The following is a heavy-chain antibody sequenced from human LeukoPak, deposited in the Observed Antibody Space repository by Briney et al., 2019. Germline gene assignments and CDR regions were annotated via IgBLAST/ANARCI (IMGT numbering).Heavy chain of an antibody. CDR1: GFTFSSYA. CDR2: ISYDGSNK. J-gene: IGHJ5*02. D-gene: IGHD3-22*01. CDR3: ARDLGQYYDTSDNWFDP. V-gene: IGHV3-30*04. Sequence: GGSLRLSCAASGFTFSSYAMHWVRQAPGRGLEWVAVISYDGSNKYYADSVKGRFTISRDNSKNTLYLQMNSLRAEDTAVYYCARDLGQYYDTSDNWFDPWGQGTLVTVSS.